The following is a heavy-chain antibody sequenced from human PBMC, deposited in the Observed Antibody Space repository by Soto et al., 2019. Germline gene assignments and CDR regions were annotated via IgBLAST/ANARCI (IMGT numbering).Heavy chain of an antibody. CDR2: IRRKGNNDET. D-gene: IGHD3-3*01. CDR3: DRNFGAKDGMDV. CDR1: GFPFWRSI. V-gene: IGHV3-73*01. J-gene: IGHJ6*02. Sequence: CLKISCAGSGFPFWRSIIHWVRKAPGQGLECVGRIRRKGNNDETAFAASLLGRVTISREDAKNTAFLQMNSLKIEDTTVDVCDRNFGAKDGMDVSGQCTTVTV.